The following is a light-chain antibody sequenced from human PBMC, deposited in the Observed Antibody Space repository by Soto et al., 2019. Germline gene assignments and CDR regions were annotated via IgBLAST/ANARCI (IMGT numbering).Light chain of an antibody. Sequence: QSALTQPASVSGSPGQSITISCTGTSSDVGAYNYVSWYQQHPGKAPKLIIYAVSNRPSGVSNRFSGSKSGNTASLTISGLQAEDEADYHCSSYTSSSTQVFGGGTKLTVL. CDR2: AVS. V-gene: IGLV2-14*03. CDR3: SSYTSSSTQV. CDR1: SSDVGAYNY. J-gene: IGLJ2*01.